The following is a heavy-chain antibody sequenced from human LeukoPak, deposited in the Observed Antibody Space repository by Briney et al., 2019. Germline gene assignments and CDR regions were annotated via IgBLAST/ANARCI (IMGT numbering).Heavy chain of an antibody. Sequence: HPGGSLRLSCAASGFIVGSSYMSWVRQAPGQGLEWVSVIYSGGSTYNADSVNGRFTVSRDNSRNTLFLQMNNLRAEDTALYFCASAREYCGSAECYEYFQHWGQGTLVIVSS. CDR1: GFIVGSSY. CDR3: ASAREYCGSAECYEYFQH. V-gene: IGHV3-53*01. J-gene: IGHJ1*01. CDR2: IYSGGST. D-gene: IGHD2-21*01.